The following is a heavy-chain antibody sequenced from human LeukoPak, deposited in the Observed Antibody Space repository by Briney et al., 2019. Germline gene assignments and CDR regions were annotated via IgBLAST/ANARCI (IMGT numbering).Heavy chain of an antibody. Sequence: GGSLRLSCAASGFTFSDYYMSWIRQAPGKGPEWVSYIGSSGSYTNYADSVKGRFTISRDNARNSLYLQMNSLRAEDTAVYYCAMNWNCDYWGQGTLVTVSS. CDR2: IGSSGSYT. V-gene: IGHV3-11*03. CDR3: AMNWNCDY. D-gene: IGHD1-1*01. J-gene: IGHJ4*02. CDR1: GFTFSDYY.